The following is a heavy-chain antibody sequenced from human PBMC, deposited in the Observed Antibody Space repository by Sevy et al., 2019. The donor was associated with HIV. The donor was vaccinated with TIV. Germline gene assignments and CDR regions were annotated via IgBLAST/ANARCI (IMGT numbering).Heavy chain of an antibody. Sequence: GGSLRLSCAASGFTFSDYYMSWIRQAPGKGLEWVSYISSSGSTTHYAGSVKGRFTISRDNAKKSLYLKMNSLRAEDKAVYYCARMGRPKGYSSSYYYYYIMDVWGKGTTVTVSS. CDR2: ISSSGSTT. J-gene: IGHJ6*03. V-gene: IGHV3-11*01. D-gene: IGHD6-6*01. CDR3: ARMGRPKGYSSSYYYYYIMDV. CDR1: GFTFSDYY.